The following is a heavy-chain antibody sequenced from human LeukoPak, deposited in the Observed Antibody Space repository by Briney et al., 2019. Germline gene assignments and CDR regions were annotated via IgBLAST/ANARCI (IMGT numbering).Heavy chain of an antibody. CDR3: ANPMREWDFDWSIDY. CDR2: ISYDGSNK. Sequence: GRSLRLSCAASGFTFSSYGMHWVRQAPGKGLEWVAVISYDGSNKYYADSVKGRFTISRDNSKNTLYLQMNSLRAEDTAVYYCANPMREWDFDWSIDYWGQGTLVTVSS. D-gene: IGHD3-9*01. J-gene: IGHJ4*02. CDR1: GFTFSSYG. V-gene: IGHV3-30*18.